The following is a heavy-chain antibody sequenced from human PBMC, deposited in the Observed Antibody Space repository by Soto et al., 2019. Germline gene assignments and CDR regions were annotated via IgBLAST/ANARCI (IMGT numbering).Heavy chain of an antibody. J-gene: IGHJ6*02. CDR3: ARDLWGYCGTDCYPLDV. CDR2: MYNTGST. Sequence: SESLSLTCTVSGGSIRGYYWSWIRQPPGKGLEWIGYMYNTGSTVYNHSLKSQITISVVTSKNQFSLKLNSVTAADTVVYYCARDLWGYCGTDCYPLDVWGQGT. CDR1: GGSIRGYY. V-gene: IGHV4-59*01. D-gene: IGHD2-21*02.